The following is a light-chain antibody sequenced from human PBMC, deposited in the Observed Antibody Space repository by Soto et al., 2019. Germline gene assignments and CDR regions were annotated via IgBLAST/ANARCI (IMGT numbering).Light chain of an antibody. V-gene: IGKV1-17*01. J-gene: IGKJ1*01. CDR3: MQLNTYPWT. Sequence: DIQMTQSPSSLSASVGDRLTITCRASQVITNDLGWYQQKPGKAPKRLIYAASTLQSGVPSRFSVSGSGTEFPLTLSSLQPEDVATYYCMQLNTYPWTFGQGTKVEIK. CDR1: QVITND. CDR2: AAS.